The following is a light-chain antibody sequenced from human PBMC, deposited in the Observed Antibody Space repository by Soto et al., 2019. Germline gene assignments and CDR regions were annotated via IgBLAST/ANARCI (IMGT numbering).Light chain of an antibody. CDR3: QQYGSSPRLT. CDR2: GAS. CDR1: QSVSSSY. Sequence: EIVLTQSPGTLYLSPGERATLSCRANQSVSSSYFAWYQQKPGQAPRLLIYGASSRATGIPDRFSGSGSGTHFTLTISRLEPEDFAVYYCQQYGSSPRLTFGGWTKVEIK. V-gene: IGKV3-20*01. J-gene: IGKJ4*01.